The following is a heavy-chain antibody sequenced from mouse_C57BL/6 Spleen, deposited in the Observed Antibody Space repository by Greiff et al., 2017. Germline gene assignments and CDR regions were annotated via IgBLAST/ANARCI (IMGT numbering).Heavy chain of an antibody. Sequence: EVQRVESGGGLVKPGGSLKLSCAASGFTFSDYGMHWVRQAPEKGLEWVAYISSGSSTIYYADTVKGRFTISRDNAKNTLFLQMTSLRSEDTAMYYCATYDYDGEYYAMDYWGQGTSVTVSS. V-gene: IGHV5-17*01. CDR3: ATYDYDGEYYAMDY. J-gene: IGHJ4*01. D-gene: IGHD2-4*01. CDR1: GFTFSDYG. CDR2: ISSGSSTI.